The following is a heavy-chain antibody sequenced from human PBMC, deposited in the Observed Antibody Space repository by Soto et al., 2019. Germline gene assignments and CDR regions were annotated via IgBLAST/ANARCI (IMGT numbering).Heavy chain of an antibody. V-gene: IGHV1-69*13. CDR2: IIPIFGTA. J-gene: IGHJ6*02. CDR1: GGTFSIYA. Sequence: SVKVSCKASGGTFSIYAISWVRQAPGQGLEWMGGIIPIFGTANYAQKFQGRVTITADESTSTAYMELSSLRSEDTAVYYCASSVAKYYYYGMDVWGQGTTVTVSS. CDR3: ASSVAKYYYYGMDV. D-gene: IGHD5-12*01.